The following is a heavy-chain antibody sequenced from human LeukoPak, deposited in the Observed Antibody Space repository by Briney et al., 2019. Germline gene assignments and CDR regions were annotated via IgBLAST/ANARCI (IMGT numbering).Heavy chain of an antibody. CDR1: GFTFSDYY. J-gene: IGHJ4*02. V-gene: IGHV3-11*05. D-gene: IGHD3-16*01. Sequence: GGSPRLSCAASGFTFSDYYMTWIRQAPGKGLEWVSYISSSSSYTNYAASVRGRFTVSRDNAKNSLYLQMNSLRAEDTAVYYCARERVLRVWGQGTLVTVSS. CDR2: ISSSSSYT. CDR3: ARERVLRV.